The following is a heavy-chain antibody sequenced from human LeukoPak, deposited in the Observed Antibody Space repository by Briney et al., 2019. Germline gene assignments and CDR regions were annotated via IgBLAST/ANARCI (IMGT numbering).Heavy chain of an antibody. CDR1: GFTFSSYA. CDR2: ISGSGGST. CDR3: AKDKEGGWYTEASGDAFDI. Sequence: GGSLRLSCAASGFTFSSYAMSWVRQAPGKGLEWVSAISGSGGSTYYADSVKGRFTISRDNSKNTLYLQMNSLRAEDTAVYYCAKDKEGGWYTEASGDAFDIWGQGTMVTVSS. J-gene: IGHJ3*02. D-gene: IGHD6-19*01. V-gene: IGHV3-23*01.